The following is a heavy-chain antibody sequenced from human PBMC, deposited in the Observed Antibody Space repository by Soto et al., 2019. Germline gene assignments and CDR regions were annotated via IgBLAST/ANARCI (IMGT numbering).Heavy chain of an antibody. CDR3: ARGGCGGDCYVVSGAFDI. CDR1: GGSISSGGYS. J-gene: IGHJ3*02. CDR2: IYHSGST. V-gene: IGHV4-30-2*01. D-gene: IGHD2-21*02. Sequence: QLQLQESGSGLVKPSQTLSLTCAVSGGSISSGGYSWSWIRQPPGKGLEWIGYIYHSGSTYYNPSLKRRVTISVDRSKNQFSLKLSSVTAADTAVYYCARGGCGGDCYVVSGAFDIWGQGTMVTVSS.